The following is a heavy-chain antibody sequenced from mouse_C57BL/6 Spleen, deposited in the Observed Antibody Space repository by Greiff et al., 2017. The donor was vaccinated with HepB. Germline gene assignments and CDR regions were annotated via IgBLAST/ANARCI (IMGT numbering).Heavy chain of an antibody. J-gene: IGHJ2*01. CDR2: IYPGSGNT. Sequence: VKLMESGAELVRPGASVKLSCKASGYTFTDYYINWVKQRPGQGLEWIARIYPGSGNTYYNEKFKGKATLTAEKSSSTAYMQLSSLTSEDSAVYFCARESVYYFDYWGQGTTLTVSS. CDR3: ARESVYYFDY. V-gene: IGHV1-76*01. CDR1: GYTFTDYY.